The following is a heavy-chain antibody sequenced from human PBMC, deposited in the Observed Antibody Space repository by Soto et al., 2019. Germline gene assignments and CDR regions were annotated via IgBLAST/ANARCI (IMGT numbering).Heavy chain of an antibody. Sequence: QVQLQESGPGLVKPSQTLSLTCTVSGGSIISGGYYWSWVRQHPGKGLEWIGYIYYSGSTYYNPSLKSRVTISLDTSKNQFSLTLSTVTAADTAVYYCARLYSNYISDYCDPWGQGTLVTVSS. J-gene: IGHJ5*02. CDR2: IYYSGST. V-gene: IGHV4-31*03. D-gene: IGHD4-4*01. CDR1: GGSIISGGYY. CDR3: ARLYSNYISDYCDP.